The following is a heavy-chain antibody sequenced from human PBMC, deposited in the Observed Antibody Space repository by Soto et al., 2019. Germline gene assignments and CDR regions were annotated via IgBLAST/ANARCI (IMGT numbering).Heavy chain of an antibody. CDR1: GFTFSSYG. V-gene: IGHV3-30*18. J-gene: IGHJ4*02. Sequence: QVQLVESGGGVVQPGRSLRLSCAASGFTFSSYGMHWVRQAPGKGLEWVAVISYDGSNKYYADSVKGRFTISRDNSKNTLYLQMNSLRDEDTAVYYCAKARYYCDYWGQGTLVTVSS. CDR2: ISYDGSNK. D-gene: IGHD2-15*01. CDR3: AKARYYCDY.